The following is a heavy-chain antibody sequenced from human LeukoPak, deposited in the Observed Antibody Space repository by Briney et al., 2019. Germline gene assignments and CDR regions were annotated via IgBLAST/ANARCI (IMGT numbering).Heavy chain of an antibody. CDR3: AKGSGYDSYFQH. CDR2: ISGSGGST. V-gene: IGHV3-23*01. CDR1: GFTFSSYA. Sequence: GGSLRLSCAAFGFTFSSYAMSWVRQAPGKGLEWVSAISGSGGSTYYAGSVKGRFTISRDNSKNTLYLQMNSLRAEDTAVYYCAKGSGYDSYFQHWGQGTLVTVSS. J-gene: IGHJ1*01. D-gene: IGHD5-12*01.